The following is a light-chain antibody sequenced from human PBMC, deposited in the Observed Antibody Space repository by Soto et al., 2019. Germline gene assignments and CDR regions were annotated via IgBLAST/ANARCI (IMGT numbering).Light chain of an antibody. J-gene: IGLJ3*02. CDR3: SSYTTSNTQV. CDR2: DVS. CDR1: SSDVGTYNY. Sequence: QSALTQPASVSGSPGQSITISCTGTSSDVGTYNYVSWYQHRPGKAPKLMIYDVSYRTSGVSNRFSGSKSANTASLTISGIQAEDEADYYCSSYTTSNTQVFGGGTKLTVL. V-gene: IGLV2-14*01.